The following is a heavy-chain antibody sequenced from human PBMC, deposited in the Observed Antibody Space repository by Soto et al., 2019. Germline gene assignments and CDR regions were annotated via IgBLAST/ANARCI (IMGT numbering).Heavy chain of an antibody. V-gene: IGHV3-7*03. CDR3: AIVDDFWSGYPTDYFDY. CDR1: GFTFSSYW. D-gene: IGHD3-3*01. J-gene: IGHJ4*02. Sequence: EVQLVESGGGLVQPGGSLRLSCAASGFTFSSYWMSWVRQAPGKGLEWVANIKQDGSEKYYVDSVKGRFTISRDNAKNSLYLQMNSLRAEDTAVYYCAIVDDFWSGYPTDYFDYWGQGTLVTVSS. CDR2: IKQDGSEK.